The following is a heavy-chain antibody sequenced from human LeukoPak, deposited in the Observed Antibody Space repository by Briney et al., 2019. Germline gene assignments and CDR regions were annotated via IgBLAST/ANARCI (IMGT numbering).Heavy chain of an antibody. CDR1: GFTFSSYG. V-gene: IGHV3-23*01. D-gene: IGHD4-17*01. J-gene: IGHJ4*02. CDR3: AKDPSYGDYVSYFDY. Sequence: GGSLRLSCAASGFTFSSYGMSWVRQAPGKGLEWVSAISRSGGSTYYADSVKGRFTISRDNSKNTLYLQMNSLRAEDTAVYYCAKDPSYGDYVSYFDYWGQGTLVTVSS. CDR2: ISRSGGST.